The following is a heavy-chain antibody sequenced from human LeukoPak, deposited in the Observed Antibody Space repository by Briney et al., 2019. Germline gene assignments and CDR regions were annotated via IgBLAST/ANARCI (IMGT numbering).Heavy chain of an antibody. CDR3: ANHAAPGQWHYAFDI. D-gene: IGHD6-19*01. J-gene: IGHJ3*02. Sequence: PGGSLRLSRAASGFTFSSYAMSWVRLAPGQGLELVSAISGSGGSTYYADSVKGRFTISRDNSKNTLYLQMNSLRAEDTAVCYCANHAAPGQWHYAFDIWGQGTMVTVSS. CDR2: ISGSGGST. V-gene: IGHV3-23*01. CDR1: GFTFSSYA.